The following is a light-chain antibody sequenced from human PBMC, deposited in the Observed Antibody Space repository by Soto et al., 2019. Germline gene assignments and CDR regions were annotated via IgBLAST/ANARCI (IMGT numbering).Light chain of an antibody. Sequence: QSVLTQPPSASGTPGQRVTISCSGSSSNIGTNTVNWFQQLPGTAPKLMIYEVTNRPSGVSNRFSGSKSGNTASLTISGLQAEDEADYYRSSYTSRSTLVFGTGTKVTVL. V-gene: IGLV1-44*01. J-gene: IGLJ1*01. CDR1: SSNIGTNT. CDR2: EVT. CDR3: SSYTSRSTLV.